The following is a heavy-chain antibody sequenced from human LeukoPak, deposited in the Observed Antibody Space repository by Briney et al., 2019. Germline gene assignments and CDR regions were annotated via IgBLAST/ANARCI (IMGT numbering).Heavy chain of an antibody. Sequence: PSETLSLTCTVSGGSISSYYWSWIRQPPGKGLEWIGYIYHSGSTNYNPSLKSRVTISVDTSKNQFSLKLSSVTAADTAMYYCAKDDGSRSYSVYWGQGTLVTVSS. CDR2: IYHSGST. D-gene: IGHD1-26*01. CDR3: AKDDGSRSYSVY. CDR1: GGSISSYY. J-gene: IGHJ4*02. V-gene: IGHV4-59*01.